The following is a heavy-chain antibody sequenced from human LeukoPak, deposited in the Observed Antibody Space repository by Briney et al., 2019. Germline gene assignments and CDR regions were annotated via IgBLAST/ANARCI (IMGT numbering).Heavy chain of an antibody. CDR2: INPSGGST. Sequence: ASVKVSCKASGYTFTSYYMHWVRQAPGQGLEWMGIINPSGGSTSYAQKFQGRVTMTRDTSTSTVYMELSSLRSEDTAVYYCARDSNYYGSGSYFHFSYWGQGTLVTVSS. J-gene: IGHJ4*02. D-gene: IGHD3-10*01. CDR3: ARDSNYYGSGSYFHFSY. CDR1: GYTFTSYY. V-gene: IGHV1-46*01.